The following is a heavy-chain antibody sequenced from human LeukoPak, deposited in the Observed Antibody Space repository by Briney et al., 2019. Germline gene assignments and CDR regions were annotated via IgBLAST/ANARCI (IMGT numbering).Heavy chain of an antibody. CDR1: GFTFSSFA. Sequence: GGSLRLSCAASGFTFSSFAINWVRQAPGKGLEWVSVITGSGSGADYADSVKGRFTISRDNSQNTLYLQMNSLRADETAIYYCARAPGGFHGDYSPIAYWGQGTLVTVSS. J-gene: IGHJ4*02. CDR2: ITGSGSGA. D-gene: IGHD4-17*01. CDR3: ARAPGGFHGDYSPIAY. V-gene: IGHV3-23*01.